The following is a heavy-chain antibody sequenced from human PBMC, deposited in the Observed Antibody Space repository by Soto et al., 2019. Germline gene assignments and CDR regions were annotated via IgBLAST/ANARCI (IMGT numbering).Heavy chain of an antibody. CDR1: GGSIGSSTYY. CDR3: ARQPYARRGYYYGT. CDR2: MYSSGNT. D-gene: IGHD3-22*01. Sequence: QLRLQESGPGLVKPSETLSLTCTVSGGSIGSSTYYWGWIRQPPGKGLEWIGSMYSSGNTYYKPSLKSRVTVSVDTSKNHSSLKLSSVTASDTAVYYCARQPYARRGYYYGTWGQGTLVTVSS. J-gene: IGHJ1*01. V-gene: IGHV4-39*01.